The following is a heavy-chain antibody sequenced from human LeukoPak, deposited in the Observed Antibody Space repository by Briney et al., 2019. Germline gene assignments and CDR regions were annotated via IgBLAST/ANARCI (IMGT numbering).Heavy chain of an antibody. V-gene: IGHV4-34*03. CDR1: XGYX. CDR3: XXXXXXXXXXXXXXXV. Sequence: XGYXXSXIRQPPXKXXEWIGEINHSGSTNYNPSLKSRVTISVDTSKXXFSLKLSSVAAADTAVYYWXXXXXXXXXXXXXXXVWGXGXXXXVSS. J-gene: IGHJ6*04. CDR2: INHSGST.